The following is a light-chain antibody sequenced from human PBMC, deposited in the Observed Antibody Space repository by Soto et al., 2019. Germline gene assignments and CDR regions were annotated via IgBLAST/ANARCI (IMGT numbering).Light chain of an antibody. CDR2: DAS. Sequence: EIELTQYPQALSSSPGERATISCRSSQSVSSYLAWYQQKPGQAPRLLIYDASNRATGIPARFSGSGSGTDFTLTIGSLEPEDFATYYCQQRYNRPTVTFGQGTQV. J-gene: IGKJ1*01. V-gene: IGKV3-11*01. CDR1: QSVSSY. CDR3: QQRYNRPTVT.